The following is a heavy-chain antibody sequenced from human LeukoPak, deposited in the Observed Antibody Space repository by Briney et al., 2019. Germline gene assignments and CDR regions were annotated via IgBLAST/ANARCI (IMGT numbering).Heavy chain of an antibody. V-gene: IGHV3-23*01. J-gene: IGHJ4*02. D-gene: IGHD3-10*01. CDR1: GFPFNNYV. CDR2: ISESGRTT. Sequence: GGSLRLSCATSGFPFNNYVMSLVRQAPGKGLEWVSSISESGRTTNYADSVKGRFTISRDNSKSTLYLVMNSLRAEDTAVYYCAKEDGNYGSGRYYYFDYWGQGTLVTVSS. CDR3: AKEDGNYGSGRYYYFDY.